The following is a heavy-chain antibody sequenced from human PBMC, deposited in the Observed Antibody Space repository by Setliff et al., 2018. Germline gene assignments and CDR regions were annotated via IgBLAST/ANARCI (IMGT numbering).Heavy chain of an antibody. CDR1: GYTFKTYG. D-gene: IGHD3-22*01. CDR3: ARAHTWSLPNDNSGYPGWFDP. V-gene: IGHV1-18*01. J-gene: IGHJ5*02. CDR2: ISPYNGNT. Sequence: GASVKVSCKASGYTFKTYGFTWVRQAPGQGLEWMGWISPYNGNTNSAQKFQGRVTMTTDTSTSTAYMELKSLRYDDTAVYYCARAHTWSLPNDNSGYPGWFDPWGQGTLVTVSS.